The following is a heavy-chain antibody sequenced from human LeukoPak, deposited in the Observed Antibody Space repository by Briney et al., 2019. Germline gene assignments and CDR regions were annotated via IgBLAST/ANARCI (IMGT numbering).Heavy chain of an antibody. D-gene: IGHD3-10*01. J-gene: IGHJ6*03. V-gene: IGHV3-30*04. CDR2: ISYDGSNK. CDR3: ARDGLLRYYYGSGSPSYYYYYLDV. Sequence: GGSLTLPCAASGFTFSSYAMLWVRQTPRRGLEGVAVISYDGSNKFYADSVKGRFTISRDNSNNTLYLQMNSLRAEDTAVYYCARDGLLRYYYGSGSPSYYYYYLDVWGKGTTVTVSS. CDR1: GFTFSSYA.